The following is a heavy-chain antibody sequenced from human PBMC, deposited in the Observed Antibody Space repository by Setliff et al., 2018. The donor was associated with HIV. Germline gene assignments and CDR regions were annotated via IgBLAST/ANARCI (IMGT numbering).Heavy chain of an antibody. CDR3: ARARGSVAYINTFDS. Sequence: SLTCTVSGGSVNSQTDYWTWIRQPAGKGLEWIGHIYISRNTNYNTSLKGRVAMSVDRSKNQFSLKLNSVTAADTAVYYCARARGSVAYINTFDSWGQGTLVTVSS. V-gene: IGHV4-61*09. J-gene: IGHJ4*02. CDR1: GGSVNSQTDY. CDR2: IYISRNT. D-gene: IGHD3-16*01.